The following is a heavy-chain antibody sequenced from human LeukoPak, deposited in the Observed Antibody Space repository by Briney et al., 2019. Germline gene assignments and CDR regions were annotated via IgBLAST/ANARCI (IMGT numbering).Heavy chain of an antibody. D-gene: IGHD4-17*01. CDR2: IYYSGST. J-gene: IGHJ4*02. V-gene: IGHV4-39*01. Sequence: GSLRLSCAASGFTFSTYFMSWVRQAPGKGLEWIGSIYYSGSTYYNPSLKSRVTISVDTSKNQFSLKLSSVTAADTAVYYCAREYDYGDYVPDYWGQGTLVTVSS. CDR3: AREYDYGDYVPDY. CDR1: GFTFSTYF.